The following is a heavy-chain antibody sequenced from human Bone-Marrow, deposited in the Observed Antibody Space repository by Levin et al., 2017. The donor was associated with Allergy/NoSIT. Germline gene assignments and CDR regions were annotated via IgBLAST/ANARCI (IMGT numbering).Heavy chain of an antibody. CDR2: IYYSGST. V-gene: IGHV4-30-4*01. CDR1: GGSISNGDYY. Sequence: PSETLSLTCTVSGGSISNGDYYWSWIRQPPGKGLEWIGYIYYSGSTYYNPSLKSRITMSVDTSKNQFSLKLSSVTAADTAVYYCARESRYFDWSTYGGDYWGQGVLVTVSS. J-gene: IGHJ4*02. D-gene: IGHD3-9*01. CDR3: ARESRYFDWSTYGGDY.